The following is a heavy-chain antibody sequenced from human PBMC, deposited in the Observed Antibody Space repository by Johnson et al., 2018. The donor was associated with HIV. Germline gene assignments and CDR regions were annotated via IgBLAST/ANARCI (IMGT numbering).Heavy chain of an antibody. J-gene: IGHJ3*02. CDR2: ISSSGSTI. Sequence: MLLVESGGGLVQPGGSLRLSCAASGFTFSSYEMNWVRQAPGKGLEGVSYISSSGSTIYYADSVTGRCTFSRDNSKNTLYLQMNSLRAEDTAVYYCAREGGQWLVLVDAFDIWGQGTMVTVSS. D-gene: IGHD6-19*01. CDR1: GFTFSSYE. CDR3: AREGGQWLVLVDAFDI. V-gene: IGHV3-48*03.